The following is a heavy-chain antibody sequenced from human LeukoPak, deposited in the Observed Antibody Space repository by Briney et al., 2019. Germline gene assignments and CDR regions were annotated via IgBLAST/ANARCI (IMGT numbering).Heavy chain of an antibody. J-gene: IGHJ3*01. CDR1: GYIFTNYW. CDR3: ARPSAYGEDAFDV. Sequence: GESLKISCKGSGYIFTNYWIGWVRQMPGKGFEWMEIIYPDDSDTRYSPSFRGQVTFSADKSISTAYLQWSSLKASDTAMYYCARPSAYGEDAFDVGGQGTLVTVSS. D-gene: IGHD2-21*01. CDR2: IYPDDSDT. V-gene: IGHV5-51*01.